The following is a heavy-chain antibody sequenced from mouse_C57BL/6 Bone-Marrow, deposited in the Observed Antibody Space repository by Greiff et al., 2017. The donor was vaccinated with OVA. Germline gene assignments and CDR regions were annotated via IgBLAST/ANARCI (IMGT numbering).Heavy chain of an antibody. D-gene: IGHD4-1*01. Sequence: EVKLMESGAELVRPGASVKLSCTASGFNIKDDYMHWVKQRPEQGLEWIGWIDPENGDTEYASKFQGKATITADTSSNTAYLQLSSLTSEDTAVYYCTTFWGFDYWGQGTTLTVSS. J-gene: IGHJ2*01. V-gene: IGHV14-4*01. CDR3: TTFWGFDY. CDR1: GFNIKDDY. CDR2: IDPENGDT.